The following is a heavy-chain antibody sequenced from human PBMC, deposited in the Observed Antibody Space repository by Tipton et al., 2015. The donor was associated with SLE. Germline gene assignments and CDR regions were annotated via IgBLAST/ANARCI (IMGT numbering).Heavy chain of an antibody. V-gene: IGHV4-59*12. CDR2: IYYSGST. J-gene: IGHJ3*02. CDR3: ARNPDHLDAFDI. D-gene: IGHD1-14*01. Sequence: TLSLTCAVYGGSFSGYYWSWIRQPPGKGLEWIGYIYYSGSTNYNPSLKSRVTISVDTSKNQFSLKLTYVTAADTAVYYCARNPDHLDAFDIWGQGTMVTVSS. CDR1: GGSFSGYY.